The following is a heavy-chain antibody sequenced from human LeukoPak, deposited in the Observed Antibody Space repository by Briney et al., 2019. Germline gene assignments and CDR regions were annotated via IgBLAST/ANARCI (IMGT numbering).Heavy chain of an antibody. CDR3: AITADYYDSSGPPQGFDP. J-gene: IGHJ5*02. V-gene: IGHV3-48*03. CDR2: ISSRDSII. Sequence: GGPLRLSCAGSGFTFSNAWMSWVRQAPGRGLEWVSYISSRDSIIYYADSVKGRFTISRDNAKNSLYLQMNSLRAEDTAVYYCAITADYYDSSGPPQGFDPWGQGTLVTVSS. CDR1: GFTFSNAW. D-gene: IGHD3-22*01.